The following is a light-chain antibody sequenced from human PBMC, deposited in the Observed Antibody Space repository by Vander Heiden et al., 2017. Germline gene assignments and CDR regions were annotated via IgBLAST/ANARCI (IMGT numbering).Light chain of an antibody. CDR2: EVL. Sequence: QSALTQPPSASGSPGQSVAIPCTGTSSDVGGYNSVSRYQQHPGKAPNLMIYEVLKRPSGVPDRFSGSKSGNTASLTVSGLQAEDEADYYCSSYAGSNNFVVFGGGTKLTVL. CDR1: SSDVGGYNS. J-gene: IGLJ2*01. CDR3: SSYAGSNNFVV. V-gene: IGLV2-8*01.